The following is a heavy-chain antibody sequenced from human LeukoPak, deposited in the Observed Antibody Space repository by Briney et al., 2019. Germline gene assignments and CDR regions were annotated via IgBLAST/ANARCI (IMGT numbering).Heavy chain of an antibody. V-gene: IGHV1-8*01. J-gene: IGHJ4*02. CDR1: GYTFTSYD. Sequence: GASVKVSCKASGYTFTSYDINWVRQATGQGLEWMGWMNPNSGNTGYAQKFQGRVTMTRNTSISTAYMELSSLRSEDTAVYYCARSTGDHDYFDYWGQGTLVTVSS. CDR3: ARSTGDHDYFDY. D-gene: IGHD7-27*01. CDR2: MNPNSGNT.